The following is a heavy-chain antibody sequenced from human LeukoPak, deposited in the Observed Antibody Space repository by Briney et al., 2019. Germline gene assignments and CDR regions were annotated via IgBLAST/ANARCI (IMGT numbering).Heavy chain of an antibody. Sequence: ASVKVSCKASGYTFIRYHMHWVRQAPGQGLEWMGVINPSGGSTSYAQKFQGRVTVTRDTSTNTVYLDLSSLGFEDTAVYYCARDLGGGGTVTIDYWGQGTLVTVSS. CDR1: GYTFIRYH. CDR2: INPSGGST. D-gene: IGHD4-17*01. J-gene: IGHJ4*02. V-gene: IGHV1-46*01. CDR3: ARDLGGGGTVTIDY.